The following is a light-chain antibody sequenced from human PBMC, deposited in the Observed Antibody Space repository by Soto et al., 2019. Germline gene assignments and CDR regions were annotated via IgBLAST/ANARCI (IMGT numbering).Light chain of an antibody. J-gene: IGLJ1*01. Sequence: QSALTQPASVSGSPGQSITISCTGTGSDLGGYNFVSWYQQYPGKAPKLMIYEVTNRPSGVSSRFSGSKSGNTASLTISGLQADDEADYYCSSYTTSSTLAYVFGPGTKVTVL. CDR1: GSDLGGYNF. CDR3: SSYTTSSTLAYV. V-gene: IGLV2-14*01. CDR2: EVT.